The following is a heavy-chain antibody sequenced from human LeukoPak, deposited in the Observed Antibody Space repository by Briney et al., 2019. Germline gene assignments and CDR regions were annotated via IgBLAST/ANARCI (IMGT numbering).Heavy chain of an antibody. D-gene: IGHD3-22*01. Sequence: ASVKVSCKASGYTFTGYYMHWVRQAPGQGLEWMGWINPNSGGTNYAQKFQGRVTMTRDTSISTAYMELSRLRSDDTAVYYCARDSSGYYHLDYWGQGTLVTVPS. V-gene: IGHV1-2*02. CDR3: ARDSSGYYHLDY. J-gene: IGHJ4*02. CDR1: GYTFTGYY. CDR2: INPNSGGT.